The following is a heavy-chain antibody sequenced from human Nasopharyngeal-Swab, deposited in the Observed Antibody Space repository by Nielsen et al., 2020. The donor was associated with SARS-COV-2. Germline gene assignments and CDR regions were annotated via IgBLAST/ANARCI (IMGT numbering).Heavy chain of an antibody. J-gene: IGHJ4*02. CDR3: ARAGITMVRAFDY. V-gene: IGHV3-69-1*01. D-gene: IGHD3-10*01. Sequence: VRQAPGKGLEWVSSISSSSYIYYADSVKGRFTISRDNAKNSLYLQMNSLRAEDTAVYYCARAGITMVRAFDYWAREPWSPSPQ. CDR2: ISSSSYI.